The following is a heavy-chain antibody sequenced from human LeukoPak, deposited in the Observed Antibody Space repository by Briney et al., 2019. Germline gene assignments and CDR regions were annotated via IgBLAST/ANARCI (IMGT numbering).Heavy chain of an antibody. CDR2: INHSGST. V-gene: IGHV4-34*01. Sequence: SETLSLTCAVYGGSFSGYYWSWIRQPPGKGLEWIGEINHSGSTNYNPSLKSRVTISVDTSKNQFSLKLSSVTAADTAVYYCARGFGQLVPAAIGWFDPWGQGTLVTVSS. CDR1: GGSFSGYY. J-gene: IGHJ5*02. CDR3: ARGFGQLVPAAIGWFDP. D-gene: IGHD2-2*01.